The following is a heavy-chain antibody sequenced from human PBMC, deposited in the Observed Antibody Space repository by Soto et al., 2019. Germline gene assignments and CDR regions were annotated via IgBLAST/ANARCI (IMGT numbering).Heavy chain of an antibody. CDR2: INAGNGNT. D-gene: IGHD2-15*01. CDR3: ARAGSSRYNWFDP. Sequence: ASVKVSCKASGYTFTSYAMHWVRQAPGQRLEWMGWINAGNGNTKYSQKFQGRVTITRDTSASTAYMELSSLRPEDTAVYYCARAGSSRYNWFDPWGQGTLVTVSS. J-gene: IGHJ5*02. V-gene: IGHV1-3*01. CDR1: GYTFTSYA.